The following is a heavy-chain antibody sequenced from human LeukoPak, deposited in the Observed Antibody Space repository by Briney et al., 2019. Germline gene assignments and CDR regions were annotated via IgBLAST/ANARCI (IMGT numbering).Heavy chain of an antibody. V-gene: IGHV3-53*01. D-gene: IGHD2-15*01. CDR3: ARDPGYRSGGSCYPTYYFDY. J-gene: IGHJ4*02. Sequence: PGGSLRLSCAASGFTVSSNYMSWVRQAPGKGLEWVSVIYSGGSTYYADSVKGRFTISRDNSKNTLYLQMNSLRAEDTAVYYCARDPGYRSGGSCYPTYYFDYWGQGTLVTVSS. CDR1: GFTVSSNY. CDR2: IYSGGST.